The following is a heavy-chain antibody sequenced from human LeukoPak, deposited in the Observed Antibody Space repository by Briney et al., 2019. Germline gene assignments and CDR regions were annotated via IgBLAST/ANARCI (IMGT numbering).Heavy chain of an antibody. J-gene: IGHJ4*02. CDR3: ARTGYSSSWHY. D-gene: IGHD6-13*01. CDR2: IYYSGST. V-gene: IGHV4-39*01. Sequence: SQTLSLTCTVSGGSISSSSYYWGWIRQPPGKGLERIGSIYYSGSTYDNPSLKSRVTISVDTSKNQFSLKLSSVTAADTAVYYCARTGYSSSWHYWGQGTLVTVSS. CDR1: GGSISSSSYY.